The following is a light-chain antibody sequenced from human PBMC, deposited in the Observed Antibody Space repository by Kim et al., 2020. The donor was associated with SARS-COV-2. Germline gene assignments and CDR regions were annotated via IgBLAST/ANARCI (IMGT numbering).Light chain of an antibody. CDR3: QQSHSPPWT. J-gene: IGKJ1*01. CDR2: WAS. CDR1: QTILSSYNNKNF. Sequence: DIVMTQSPDSLAVSLGERATINCKSSQTILSSYNNKNFISWFQQRPGQPPKLLFYWASNRESGVPDRFSAGGSGTDFTFTINSLQAEDVAFYYCQQSHSPPWTFGQGTKVDIK. V-gene: IGKV4-1*01.